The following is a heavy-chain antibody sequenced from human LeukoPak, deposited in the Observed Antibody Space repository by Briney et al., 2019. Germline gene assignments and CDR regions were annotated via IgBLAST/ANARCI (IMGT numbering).Heavy chain of an antibody. V-gene: IGHV4-34*01. CDR1: SGSFSGYY. D-gene: IGHD6-13*01. CDR2: INHSGST. J-gene: IGHJ2*01. Sequence: SETLSLTCAVYSGSFSGYYWSWIRQPPGKGLEWIGEINHSGSTNYNPSLKSRVTISVDTSKNQFSLKLSSVTAADTAVYYCARVYYSNSYDYWYFDLWGRGTLVTVSS. CDR3: ARVYYSNSYDYWYFDL.